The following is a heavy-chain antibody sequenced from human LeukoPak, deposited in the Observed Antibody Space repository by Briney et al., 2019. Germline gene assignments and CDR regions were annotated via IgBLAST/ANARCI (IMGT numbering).Heavy chain of an antibody. CDR3: ARAPNYDFWSGYHATFDY. V-gene: IGHV4-59*08. CDR1: GGSISSYY. D-gene: IGHD3-3*01. Sequence: SETLSLTCTVSGGSISSYYWSWIRQPPGKGLEWIGYIYYSGSTNYNPSLKSRVTISVDTSKNQFSLKLSSVTAADTAVYYCARAPNYDFWSGYHATFDYWGQGTLVTVSS. CDR2: IYYSGST. J-gene: IGHJ4*02.